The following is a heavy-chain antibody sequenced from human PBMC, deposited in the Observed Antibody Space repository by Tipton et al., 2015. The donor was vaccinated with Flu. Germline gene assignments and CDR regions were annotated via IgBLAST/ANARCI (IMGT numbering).Heavy chain of an antibody. CDR3: ATLTGDDY. CDR1: GFTFSSYE. V-gene: IGHV3-48*03. Sequence: SLRLSCAASGFTFSSYEMNWVRQAPAKGLEWLSYISSSGTTISYADSVRGRFTISRDNAKNSLYLQLNSLRAEDTALHYCATLTGDDYWGQGDLVTVSS. D-gene: IGHD7-27*01. CDR2: ISSSGTTI. J-gene: IGHJ4*02.